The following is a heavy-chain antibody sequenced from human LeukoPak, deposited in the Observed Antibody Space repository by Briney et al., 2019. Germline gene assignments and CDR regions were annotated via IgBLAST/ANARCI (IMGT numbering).Heavy chain of an antibody. Sequence: PSETLSLTCTVSGGSISSSSYYWGWIRQPPGKGLEWIGSIYYSGSTYYNPSLKSRVTISVDTSKNQFSLKLSSVTAADTAVYYCARLEVVPAAIFWFDPWGQGTLVTVSS. V-gene: IGHV4-39*01. J-gene: IGHJ5*02. CDR1: GGSISSSSYY. CDR3: ARLEVVPAAIFWFDP. CDR2: IYYSGST. D-gene: IGHD2-2*01.